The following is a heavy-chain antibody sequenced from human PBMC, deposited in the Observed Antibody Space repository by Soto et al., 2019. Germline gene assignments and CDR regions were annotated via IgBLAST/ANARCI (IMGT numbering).Heavy chain of an antibody. CDR3: ARKKRGSSSWYDGYFDY. J-gene: IGHJ4*02. CDR1: GCTFSSYA. D-gene: IGHD6-13*01. V-gene: IGHV1-69*13. CDR2: IIPIFGTA. Sequence: GASLKVSCKSSGCTFSSYAISWVRQAPGQGLEWMGGIIPIFGTANYAQKFQGRVTITADESTSTAYMELSSLRSEDTAVYYCARKKRGSSSWYDGYFDYWGQGTLVTVSS.